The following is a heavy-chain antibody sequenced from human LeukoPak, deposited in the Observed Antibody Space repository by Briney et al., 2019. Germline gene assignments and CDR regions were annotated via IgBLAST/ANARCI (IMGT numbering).Heavy chain of an antibody. V-gene: IGHV3-30*04. D-gene: IGHD6-6*01. CDR3: ARVLLQKYSSSSWYYMDV. J-gene: IGHJ6*03. CDR1: GFTFSSYA. CDR2: ISYDGSNK. Sequence: GGSLRLSCAASGFTFSSYAMHWVRQAPGKGLEWVAVISYDGSNKYYADSVKGRFTISRDNSKNTLYLQMNSLRAEDTAVYYCARVLLQKYSSSSWYYMDVWGKGTTVTISS.